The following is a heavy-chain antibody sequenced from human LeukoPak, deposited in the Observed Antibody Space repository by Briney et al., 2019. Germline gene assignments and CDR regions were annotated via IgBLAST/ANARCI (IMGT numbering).Heavy chain of an antibody. J-gene: IGHJ6*02. V-gene: IGHV1-3*01. D-gene: IGHD1-26*01. Sequence: ASVKVSCKASGYTFTSYAMHWVRQAPGQRLEWMGWINAGNGNTKYSQKFQGRVTITAGESTSTAYMELSSLRSEDTAVYYCARETVGATIYYGMDVWGQGTTVTVSS. CDR2: INAGNGNT. CDR3: ARETVGATIYYGMDV. CDR1: GYTFTSYA.